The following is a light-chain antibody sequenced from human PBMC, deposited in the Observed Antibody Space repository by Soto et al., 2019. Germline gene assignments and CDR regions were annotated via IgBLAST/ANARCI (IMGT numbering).Light chain of an antibody. V-gene: IGKV1-5*03. J-gene: IGKJ4*01. CDR1: ESISSW. CDR3: QQYEAYPLT. CDR2: EAS. Sequence: DIQMTQSPSTLSASVGDRVTITCRASESISSWLAWYQQKPGKAPKLLIYEASSLESGVPSRFSGSGSGTDFTFIISSLQPDDFATYPCQQYEAYPLTFGGGTKVEIK.